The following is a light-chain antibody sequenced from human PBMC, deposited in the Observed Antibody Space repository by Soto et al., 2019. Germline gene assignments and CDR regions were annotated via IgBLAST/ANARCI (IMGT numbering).Light chain of an antibody. CDR1: SSDVGGDKY. V-gene: IGLV2-14*01. Sequence: QSALTQPASVSGSPGQSITISCTGTSSDVGGDKYVSWYQQHPGKAPKLIIYEVSSRPSGVSNRFSGSKSANTASLTISGLQAEDDDDYYCSSYTSNNTVVFGGGTKLTVL. CDR2: EVS. J-gene: IGLJ2*01. CDR3: SSYTSNNTVV.